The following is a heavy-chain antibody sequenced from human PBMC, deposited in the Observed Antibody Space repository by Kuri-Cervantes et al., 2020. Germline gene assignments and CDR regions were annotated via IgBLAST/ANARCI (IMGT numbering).Heavy chain of an antibody. CDR1: GYTFTGYY. J-gene: IGHJ6*02. CDR3: ARDWNQLWFGELLTTSYYYYGMDV. D-gene: IGHD3-10*01. Sequence: ASVKVSCKASGYTFTGYYMHWVRQAPGQGLEWMGWINPNSGGTNYAQKFQGRVTMTRDTSISTAYMELSRLRSDDTAVYYCARDWNQLWFGELLTTSYYYYGMDVWGQGTTVTVS. V-gene: IGHV1-2*02. CDR2: INPNSGGT.